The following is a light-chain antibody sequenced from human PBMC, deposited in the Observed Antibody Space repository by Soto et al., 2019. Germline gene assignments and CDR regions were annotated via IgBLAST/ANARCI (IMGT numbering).Light chain of an antibody. CDR3: QHYGGYT. V-gene: IGKV1-5*01. Sequence: DIQMTQSPSTLSASVGDRVTMTCRASQSISTWLAWYQQKPGKAPNLLIYDASSLESGVPSRFSGSGSGTEFTLTISSLQPDDFATYYCQHYGGYTFGQGTRLEIK. CDR2: DAS. CDR1: QSISTW. J-gene: IGKJ5*01.